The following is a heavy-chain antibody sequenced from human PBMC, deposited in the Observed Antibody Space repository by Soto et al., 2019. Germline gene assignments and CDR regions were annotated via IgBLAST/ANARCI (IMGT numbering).Heavy chain of an antibody. CDR1: GFTFSGYS. D-gene: IGHD3-3*01. CDR3: ARVSGYYTGGYYYYYGMDV. CDR2: ISSSSSYI. J-gene: IGHJ6*02. Sequence: GGSLRLSCAASGFTFSGYSMNWVRQAPGKGLEWVSSISSSSSYIYYADSVKGRFTISRDNAKNSLYLQMNSLRAEDTAVYYCARVSGYYTGGYYYYYGMDVWGQGTTVTVSS. V-gene: IGHV3-21*01.